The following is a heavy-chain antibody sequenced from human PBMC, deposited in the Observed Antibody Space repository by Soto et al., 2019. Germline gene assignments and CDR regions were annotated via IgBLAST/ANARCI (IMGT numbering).Heavy chain of an antibody. V-gene: IGHV4-59*01. D-gene: IGHD6-6*01. J-gene: IGHJ4*01. Sequence: PSETLSLTCNVSGASISNYFWNWIRQSPGKGLEWIGYIYYSGSTYYNPSLKSRVTISVDTSKRQFSLKLSSVTAADTAVYYCARTSRFEYWGQGTLVTVSS. CDR3: ARTSRFEY. CDR2: IYYSGST. CDR1: GASISNYF.